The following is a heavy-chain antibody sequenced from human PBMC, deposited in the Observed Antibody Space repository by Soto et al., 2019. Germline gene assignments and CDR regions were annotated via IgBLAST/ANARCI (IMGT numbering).Heavy chain of an antibody. CDR3: ARSVGTGYCSGGSCSSGFDY. V-gene: IGHV4-59*01. CDR1: GGSISSYY. Sequence: PSETLSLTCTVSGGSISSYYWSWIRQPPGKGLEWIGYIYYSGSTNYNPSLKSRVTISVDTSKNQFSLKLSSVTAAGTAVYYCARSVGTGYCSGGSCSSGFDYWGQGTLVTVSS. J-gene: IGHJ4*02. CDR2: IYYSGST. D-gene: IGHD2-15*01.